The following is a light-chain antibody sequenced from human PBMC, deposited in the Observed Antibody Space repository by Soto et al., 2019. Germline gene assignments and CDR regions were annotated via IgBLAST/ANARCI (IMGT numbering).Light chain of an antibody. J-gene: IGLJ2*01. V-gene: IGLV2-14*01. CDR3: SSYTTNKTLL. CDR2: EVS. CDR1: SSDVGAHNF. Sequence: SVLTQPASVSGSPGQSITISCTGTSSDVGAHNFVSWYQQHPGKAPKLIFYEVSNRPPGLSDRFSGSKSGTTASLTISGLQAEDEADYFCSSYTTNKTLLFGGGTK.